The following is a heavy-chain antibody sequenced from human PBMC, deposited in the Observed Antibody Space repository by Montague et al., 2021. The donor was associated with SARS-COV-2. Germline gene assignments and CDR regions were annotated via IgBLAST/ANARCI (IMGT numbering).Heavy chain of an antibody. CDR1: GDSMTSGRSF. D-gene: IGHD2-15*01. CDR3: ARARSGGWAHLDN. J-gene: IGHJ4*02. V-gene: IGHV4-61*02. Sequence: TLSLTCIVSGDSMTSGRSFWSWIRQPAGKVLGWIGRIYTSGTTYYSSSLKSRVTISVDTSKNQFSLKLTSVTAADTAVYYCARARSGGWAHLDNWGQGSLVTVSS. CDR2: IYTSGTT.